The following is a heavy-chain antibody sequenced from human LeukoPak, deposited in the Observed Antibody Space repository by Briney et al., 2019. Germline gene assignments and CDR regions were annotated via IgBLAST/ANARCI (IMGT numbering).Heavy chain of an antibody. CDR1: GFTFSSYA. CDR2: ISGSGGST. J-gene: IGHJ4*02. CDR3: AKGSGDYIDYFNN. Sequence: PGGSLRLSCAASGFTFSSYAMSWVRQAPGKGLEWLSSISGSGGSTYYADSVKGRFTISRDNSKNTLYLQMNSLRAEDTAVYYCAKGSGDYIDYFNNWGQGTLVTVSS. D-gene: IGHD4-17*01. V-gene: IGHV3-23*01.